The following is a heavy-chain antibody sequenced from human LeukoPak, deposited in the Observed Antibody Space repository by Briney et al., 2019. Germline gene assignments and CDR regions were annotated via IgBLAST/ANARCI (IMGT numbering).Heavy chain of an antibody. CDR2: ISWNSGSI. V-gene: IGHV3-9*01. Sequence: GRSLRLSCAASGFTFDDYAMHWVRQAPGKGVEWVSGISWNSGSIGYADSVKGRFTISRDNAKNSLYLQMNSLRAEDTALYYCAKGFYSGFDYWGQGTLVTVSS. CDR1: GFTFDDYA. CDR3: AKGFYSGFDY. J-gene: IGHJ4*02. D-gene: IGHD1-26*01.